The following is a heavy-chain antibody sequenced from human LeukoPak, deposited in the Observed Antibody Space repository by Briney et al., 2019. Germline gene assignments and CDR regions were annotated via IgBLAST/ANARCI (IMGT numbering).Heavy chain of an antibody. J-gene: IGHJ6*01. Sequence: GGSLRLSCAVSGFTFSSDAMHWGRQAPGKGLEWVAVISYDGSKKYYGDSVKGRFTISSDNSKNTLYLHMNSLRTEDTAVYYCARDLHHCSSSSCTYFYYGMDVWGQGTTVTVSS. CDR2: ISYDGSKK. CDR1: GFTFSSDA. V-gene: IGHV3-30*04. CDR3: ARDLHHCSSSSCTYFYYGMDV. D-gene: IGHD2-2*01.